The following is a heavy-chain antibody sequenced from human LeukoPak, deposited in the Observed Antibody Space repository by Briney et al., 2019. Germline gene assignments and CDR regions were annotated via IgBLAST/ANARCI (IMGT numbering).Heavy chain of an antibody. J-gene: IGHJ4*02. CDR1: GYTFTSFW. CDR3: ARHLRGYSPPLI. CDR2: IYPGDSDT. V-gene: IGHV5-51*01. D-gene: IGHD2-21*01. Sequence: GESLKISCRGSGYTFTSFWIAWVRQMPGKGLEWMGIIYPGDSDTRYSPSFQGQVTISADKSISTAYLQWSSLKASDTALYYCARHLRGYSPPLIWGQGTLVTVS.